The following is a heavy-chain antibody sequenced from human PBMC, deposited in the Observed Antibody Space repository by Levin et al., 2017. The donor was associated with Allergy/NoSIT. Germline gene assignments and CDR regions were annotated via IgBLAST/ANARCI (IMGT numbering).Heavy chain of an antibody. CDR3: ARGHQGGELGQSLDY. CDR2: INHSGST. D-gene: IGHD6-13*01. V-gene: IGHV4-34*01. Sequence: SQTLSLTCAVYGGSFSGYYWSWIRQPPGKGLEWIGEINHSGSTNYNPSLKSRVTISVDTSKNQFSLKLSSVTAADTAVYYCARGHQGGELGQSLDYWGQGTLVTVSS. CDR1: GGSFSGYY. J-gene: IGHJ4*02.